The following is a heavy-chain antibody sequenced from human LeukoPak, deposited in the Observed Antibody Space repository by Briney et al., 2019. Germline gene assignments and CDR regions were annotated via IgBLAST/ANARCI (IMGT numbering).Heavy chain of an antibody. CDR3: TTRSGDFWSGFVH. V-gene: IGHV1-24*01. D-gene: IGHD3-3*01. Sequence: ASVKVSCKVSGNSLSELSIQWVRQAPGKGLECMGGFDPEEAKMVYAQNFQGRVTMTEDTSTQTAYMELSGLTSDDTAVYYCTTRSGDFWSGFVHWGQGPLVTVSS. CDR1: GNSLSELS. CDR2: FDPEEAKM. J-gene: IGHJ4*02.